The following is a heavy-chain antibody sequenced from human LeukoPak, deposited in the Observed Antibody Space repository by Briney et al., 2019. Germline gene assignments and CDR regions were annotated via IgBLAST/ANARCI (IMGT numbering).Heavy chain of an antibody. CDR1: GDSISTYY. CDR2: IYTSGST. D-gene: IGHD6-19*01. V-gene: IGHV4-4*07. J-gene: IGHJ3*02. CDR3: ERAISSGWFKNAFDI. Sequence: SETLSLTCTVSGDSISTYYWGWIRQPAGKRLEWIGRIYTSGSTNYNPSLESRVTMSVDTSKNQFSLNLSSVTAADTAVYYCERAISSGWFKNAFDIWGQGTMVTVSS.